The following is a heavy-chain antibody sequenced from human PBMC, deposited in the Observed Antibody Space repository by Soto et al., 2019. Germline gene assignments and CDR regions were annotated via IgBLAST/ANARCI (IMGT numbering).Heavy chain of an antibody. CDR3: ARRGLFHVNAFDI. CDR1: GGSISSSSYY. J-gene: IGHJ3*02. D-gene: IGHD3-22*01. CDR2: IYYSGST. Sequence: QLQLQESGPGLVKPSETLSLTCTVSGGSISSSSYYWGWIRQPPGKGLEWIGSIYYSGSTYYNPSPKSRVTISVDTSTNQCSLKLSSVPAADTAVYCCARRGLFHVNAFDIWGQGTMVTVSS. V-gene: IGHV4-39*01.